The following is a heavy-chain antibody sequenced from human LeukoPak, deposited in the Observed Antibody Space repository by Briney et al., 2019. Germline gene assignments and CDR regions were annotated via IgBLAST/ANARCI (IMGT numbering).Heavy chain of an antibody. CDR3: AKDLTPYDFWSGYYF. Sequence: GGSLRLSCAASGFTFSSYAMSWVRQAPGKGLEWVSAISGSGGSTYYADSVKGRFTISRDNSKNTLYLQMNGLRAEDTAVYYCAKDLTPYDFWSGYYFWGQGTLVTVSS. D-gene: IGHD3-3*01. CDR2: ISGSGGST. J-gene: IGHJ4*02. V-gene: IGHV3-23*01. CDR1: GFTFSSYA.